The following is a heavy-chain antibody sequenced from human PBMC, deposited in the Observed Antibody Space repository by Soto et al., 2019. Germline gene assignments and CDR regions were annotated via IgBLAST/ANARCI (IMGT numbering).Heavy chain of an antibody. CDR2: IYPGDSNT. D-gene: IGHD2-15*01. CDR1: GYSFTNYW. V-gene: IGHV5-51*01. J-gene: IGHJ3*02. Sequence: GESLKISCKGSGYSFTNYWIGWVRQMPGKGLEWMGIIYPGDSNTRYSPSFQGQITISADKSISTAYLQWSSLKASDTAMYYCASLRYCSGGSCRSRAAFDIWGQGTMVTVSS. CDR3: ASLRYCSGGSCRSRAAFDI.